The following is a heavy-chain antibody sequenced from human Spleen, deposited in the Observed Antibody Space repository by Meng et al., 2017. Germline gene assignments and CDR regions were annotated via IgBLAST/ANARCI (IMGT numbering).Heavy chain of an antibody. CDR2: INPKSGDT. Sequence: ASVKVSCKPSGYNFPDYYIHWVRRAPGQGLEWMGRINPKSGDTHYAQKFQGRVTMTGDTSISTAYMDLNGLRSDDTALYYCAREAYYDSAGDYYLLDSWGEGTLVTVSS. J-gene: IGHJ5*01. D-gene: IGHD3-22*01. V-gene: IGHV1-2*06. CDR3: AREAYYDSAGDYYLLDS. CDR1: GYNFPDYY.